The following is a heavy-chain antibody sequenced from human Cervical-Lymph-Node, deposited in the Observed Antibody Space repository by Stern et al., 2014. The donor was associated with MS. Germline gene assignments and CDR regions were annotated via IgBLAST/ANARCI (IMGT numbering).Heavy chain of an antibody. V-gene: IGHV1-3*01. Sequence: VHLVESGAEVKKPGASVKVSCKASGFTFTSYSMHWVRQAPGQRLEWMGWINAGNGDTRYSQKFQGRVSITGDTSASTAYMELNSLRSEDTTVYYCARGYNYGTIGDYWGQGTLVTVSS. D-gene: IGHD3-10*01. CDR3: ARGYNYGTIGDY. CDR1: GFTFTSYS. J-gene: IGHJ4*02. CDR2: INAGNGDT.